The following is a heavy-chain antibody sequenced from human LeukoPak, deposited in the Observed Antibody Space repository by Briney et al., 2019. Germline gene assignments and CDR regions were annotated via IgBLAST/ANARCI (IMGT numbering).Heavy chain of an antibody. CDR2: IIPIFGTA. J-gene: IGHJ6*03. CDR3: AGGSLGSVEWDYYYYYMDV. CDR1: GGTFSSYA. D-gene: IGHD3-10*01. Sequence: SVKVSCKASGGTFSSYAISWVRQAPGQGLVWMGGIIPIFGTANYAQKFQGRVTITTDESTSTAYMELSSLRSEDTAVYYCAGGSLGSVEWDYYYYYMDVWGKGTTVTVSS. V-gene: IGHV1-69*05.